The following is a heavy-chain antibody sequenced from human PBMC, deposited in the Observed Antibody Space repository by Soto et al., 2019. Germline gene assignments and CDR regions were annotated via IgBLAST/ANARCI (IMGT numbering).Heavy chain of an antibody. V-gene: IGHV3-64*01. Sequence: EVQLVESGGGLVQPGGSLRLSSAASGFTFSSYAMHWVRQAPGKGLEYVSAISSNGGSTYYANSVKGRFTISRDNSKNTLYLQMGSLRAEDMAVYYCASRDYGDWGQGTLVTVSS. CDR1: GFTFSSYA. D-gene: IGHD4-17*01. J-gene: IGHJ4*02. CDR3: ASRDYGD. CDR2: ISSNGGST.